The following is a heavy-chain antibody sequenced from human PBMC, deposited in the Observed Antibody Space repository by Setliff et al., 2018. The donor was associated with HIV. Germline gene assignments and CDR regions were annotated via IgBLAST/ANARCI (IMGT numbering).Heavy chain of an antibody. CDR2: ISSRGSTI. CDR3: ARDAAAPAAIEGAFDI. J-gene: IGHJ3*02. D-gene: IGHD2-2*02. Sequence: LRLSCAASGFTFSDYYMSWIRQAPGKGLEWVSYISSRGSTIYYADSVKGRFTISRDNAKNSLYLQMNTLRAEDTAVYFCARDAAAPAAIEGAFDIWGQGTMVTVSS. CDR1: GFTFSDYY. V-gene: IGHV3-11*04.